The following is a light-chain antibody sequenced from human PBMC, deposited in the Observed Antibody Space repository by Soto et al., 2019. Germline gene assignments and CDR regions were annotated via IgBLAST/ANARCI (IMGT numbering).Light chain of an antibody. CDR3: QQYNDWPSGT. J-gene: IGKJ1*01. V-gene: IGKV3-15*01. CDR2: GAS. Sequence: MVMAQSPATLSVSPGDRATLSCRASQSIGSNLAWYQQKPGQAPRLLISGASTRAAGIPARFSGSGSGTEFILTIISLLSAHFAVSYCQQYNDWPSGTFGQGTKLEIK. CDR1: QSIGSN.